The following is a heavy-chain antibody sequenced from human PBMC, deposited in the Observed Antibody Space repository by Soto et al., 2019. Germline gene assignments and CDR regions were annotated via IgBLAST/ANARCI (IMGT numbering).Heavy chain of an antibody. V-gene: IGHV3-23*01. J-gene: IGHJ4*02. CDR1: GFTFSSFE. CDR2: ITGSGGTK. D-gene: IGHD4-17*01. CDR3: AKKRPETTVTSPGNYFDY. Sequence: EVQLLESGGGLVQPGGSLRLSCAASGFTFSSFELNWVRQAPGKGLERVSAITGSGGTKYYADSVKGRFTISRDNSKNTLWLQMDSLRAEDTALYYCAKKRPETTVTSPGNYFDYWGRGTLVTVSS.